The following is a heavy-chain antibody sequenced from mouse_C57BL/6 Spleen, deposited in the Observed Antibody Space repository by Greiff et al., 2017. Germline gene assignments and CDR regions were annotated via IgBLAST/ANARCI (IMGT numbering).Heavy chain of an antibody. CDR3: ARRGYYGSSPYFDV. Sequence: VQLQQSGAELMKPGASVKLSCKATGYTFTGYWLEWVKQRPGHGLEWIGEILPGSGSTNYNEKFKGKATFPADTSTNTAYMQLSSLTTEDSAIYYCARRGYYGSSPYFDVWGTGTTVTVSS. V-gene: IGHV1-9*01. CDR2: ILPGSGST. J-gene: IGHJ1*03. CDR1: GYTFTGYW. D-gene: IGHD1-1*01.